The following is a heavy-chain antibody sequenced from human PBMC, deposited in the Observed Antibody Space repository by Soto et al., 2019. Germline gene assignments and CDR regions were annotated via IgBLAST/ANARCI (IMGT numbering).Heavy chain of an antibody. V-gene: IGHV4-34*01. CDR3: ARVTHYFGGEFDY. CDR2: INHSGST. Sequence: SETLSLTCAVYGGSFSGYYWSWIRQPPGKGLEWIGEINHSGSTNYNPSLKSRVTISVDTSKNQFSLKLSYVTAADTAVYYCARVTHYFGGEFDYWGHGTLVTVS. CDR1: GGSFSGYY. J-gene: IGHJ4*01. D-gene: IGHD3-10*01.